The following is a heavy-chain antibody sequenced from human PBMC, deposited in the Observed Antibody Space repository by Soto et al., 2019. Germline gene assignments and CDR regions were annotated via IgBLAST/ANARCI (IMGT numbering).Heavy chain of an antibody. J-gene: IGHJ4*02. CDR2: IKQDGSEK. D-gene: IGHD3-22*01. CDR3: ARDHKGTVYYDSSGYYRY. CDR1: RFTISGHA. V-gene: IGHV3-7*01. Sequence: PGGSLRLSCAASRFTISGHAMHWFRQAPGKGLEWLAKIKQDGSEKYYVDSVKGRFTISRDNAKNSLYLQMNSLRAEDTAVYYCARDHKGTVYYDSSGYYRYWGQGTLVTVSS.